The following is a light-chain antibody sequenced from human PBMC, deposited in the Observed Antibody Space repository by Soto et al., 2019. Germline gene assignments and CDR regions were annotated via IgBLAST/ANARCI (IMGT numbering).Light chain of an antibody. V-gene: IGKV3-15*01. CDR2: GAS. Sequence: EIVMTQSPATLAVSPVERATLSCRASQSVSSNLAWYQQKPGQAPRLLIYGASTRATGIPARFSGSGSGTEFTLTISSLQSEDFAVXXXQQYNXWPQTFGQGTKVDI. CDR3: QQYNXWPQT. J-gene: IGKJ1*01. CDR1: QSVSSN.